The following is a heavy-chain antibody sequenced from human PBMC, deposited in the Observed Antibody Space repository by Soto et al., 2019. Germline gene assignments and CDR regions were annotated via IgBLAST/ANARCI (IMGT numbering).Heavy chain of an antibody. CDR1: GFTFSSYG. CDR2: ISNDGSNK. Sequence: AGGSLRLSCAASGFTFSSYGMHWVRQAPGKGLEWVAVISNDGSNKYYADSVKGRFTISRDNSKNTLYLQMNSLRAEDTAVYYCARAAPRYCSGGSCYSGRDYWGQGTLVTVSS. CDR3: ARAAPRYCSGGSCYSGRDY. J-gene: IGHJ4*02. V-gene: IGHV3-30*03. D-gene: IGHD2-15*01.